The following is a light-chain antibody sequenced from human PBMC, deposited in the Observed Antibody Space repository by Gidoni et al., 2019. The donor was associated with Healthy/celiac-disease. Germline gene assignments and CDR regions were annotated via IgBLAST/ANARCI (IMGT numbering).Light chain of an antibody. V-gene: IGLV1-40*01. CDR1: SPHIGAGYD. J-gene: IGLJ1*01. Sequence: QSVLTQPPSVSWAPGQRVTISCTGSSPHIGAGYDVHWYQQLPGTAPKLLIYGNSNRPSGVPDRFSGSKSGTSASLAITGLQAEDEADYYCQSYDSSLSGYVFGTGTKVTVL. CDR2: GNS. CDR3: QSYDSSLSGYV.